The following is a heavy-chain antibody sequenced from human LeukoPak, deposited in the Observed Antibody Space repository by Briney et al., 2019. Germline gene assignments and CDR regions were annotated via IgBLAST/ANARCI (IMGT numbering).Heavy chain of an antibody. CDR3: ARESYDSSGYYPRDFDY. J-gene: IGHJ4*02. V-gene: IGHV3-21*01. CDR1: GFTFSSHG. CDR2: VSSSSRYM. D-gene: IGHD3-22*01. Sequence: PGASERLSCAASGFTFSSHGMNWVRQAPGKGLEWVSSVSSSSRYMYYADSVQGRFTIFRDNAENSLFLQMNSLRAEDTAVYYCARESYDSSGYYPRDFDYWGQGTLVTVSS.